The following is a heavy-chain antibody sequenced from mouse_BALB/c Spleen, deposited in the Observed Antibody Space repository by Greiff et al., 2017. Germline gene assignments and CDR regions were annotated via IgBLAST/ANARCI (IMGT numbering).Heavy chain of an antibody. CDR3: TREGVRPRFAY. D-gene: IGHD2-14*01. Sequence: EVMLVESGGGLVKPGGSLKLSCAASGFTFSSYAMSWVRQTPEKRLEWVATISSGGSYTYYPDSVKGRFTISRDNAKNTLYLQMSSLKSEDTAMYYCTREGVRPRFAYWGQGTLVTVSA. CDR1: GFTFSSYA. V-gene: IGHV5-6-4*01. CDR2: ISSGGSYT. J-gene: IGHJ3*01.